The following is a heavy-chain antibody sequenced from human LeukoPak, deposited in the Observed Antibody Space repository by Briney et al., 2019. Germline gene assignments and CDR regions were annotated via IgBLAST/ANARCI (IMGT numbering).Heavy chain of an antibody. CDR3: ARDPTTVVTPHYFDY. D-gene: IGHD4-23*01. CDR2: IIPTFDVA. V-gene: IGHV1-69*04. CDR1: GDNFSSYV. Sequence: SVKVSCKASGDNFSSYVITWVRQAPGQGLEWMGRIIPTFDVANFAQIFKGRVTITADKSTNTAHLELSSLRSEDTAVYYCARDPTTVVTPHYFDYWGQGTLVTVSS. J-gene: IGHJ4*02.